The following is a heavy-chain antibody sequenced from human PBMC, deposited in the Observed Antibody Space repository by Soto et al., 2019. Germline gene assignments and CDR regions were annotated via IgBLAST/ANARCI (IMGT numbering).Heavy chain of an antibody. V-gene: IGHV5-51*01. J-gene: IGHJ4*02. CDR2: IYPGDSDT. CDR3: ARLGWEQLVGSHFDY. Sequence: GASLKISCNGSGYSFTSYWIGWVRQMPWKGLEWMGIIYPGDSDTRYSPSFQGQVTISADKSISTAYLQWSSLKASDTAMYYCARLGWEQLVGSHFDYWGQGTLVTVSS. CDR1: GYSFTSYW. D-gene: IGHD6-6*01.